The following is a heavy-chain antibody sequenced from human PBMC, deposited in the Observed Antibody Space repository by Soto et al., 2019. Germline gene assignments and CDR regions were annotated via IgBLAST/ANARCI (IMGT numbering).Heavy chain of an antibody. D-gene: IGHD3-3*02. Sequence: PSETLSLTCTVSGGSISSGGYYWSWIRQHPGKGLEWIGYIYYSGSTYYNPSLKSRVTISVDTSKNQFSLKLSSVTAADTAVYYCARGISREYYFDYWGQGTLVTVSS. CDR1: GGSISSGGYY. V-gene: IGHV4-31*03. CDR2: IYYSGST. CDR3: ARGISREYYFDY. J-gene: IGHJ4*02.